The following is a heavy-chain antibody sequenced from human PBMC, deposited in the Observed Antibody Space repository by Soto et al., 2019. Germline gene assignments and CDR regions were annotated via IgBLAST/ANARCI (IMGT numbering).Heavy chain of an antibody. V-gene: IGHV5-51*01. CDR3: ARALGNRPTDY. D-gene: IGHD4-4*01. Sequence: PGESLKISCKGSGYRFTTYYIGWVRQLPGKGLEWMGIIYPLDSDTRYSPSFQGQVTISADKSISTAFLQWSSLRAEDTAVYYCARALGNRPTDYWGQGTLVTVSS. CDR1: GYRFTTYY. J-gene: IGHJ4*02. CDR2: IYPLDSDT.